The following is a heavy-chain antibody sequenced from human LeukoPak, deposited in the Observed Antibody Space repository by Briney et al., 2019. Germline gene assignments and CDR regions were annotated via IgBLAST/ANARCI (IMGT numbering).Heavy chain of an antibody. CDR1: GFTFSSYA. V-gene: IGHV3-23*01. CDR2: ISGSGGST. D-gene: IGHD3-10*01. Sequence: GGSLRLSCAASGFTFSSYAMTWVRQAPGKGLEWVSGISGSGGSTFYADSVKGRFTTSRDNSKNTLYLQMSSLRAEDTAVYYCAKDHLEYYYGSGSYSSYWGQGTLVTVSS. J-gene: IGHJ4*02. CDR3: AKDHLEYYYGSGSYSSY.